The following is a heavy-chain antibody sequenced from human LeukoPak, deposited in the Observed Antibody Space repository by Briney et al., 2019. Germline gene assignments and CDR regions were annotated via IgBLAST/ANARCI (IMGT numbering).Heavy chain of an antibody. J-gene: IGHJ4*02. D-gene: IGHD1-26*01. V-gene: IGHV1-69*13. CDR3: ARDRVGATTWVFDY. Sequence: SVKVSCKASGGTFTGQAISWVRQAPGQGLEWMGGIVPVFGSGDYAQKFQGRLTITADESTNTVYMELSSLRSEDTAVYYCARDRVGATTWVFDYWGQGTLVTVSS. CDR2: IVPVFGSG. CDR1: GGTFTGQA.